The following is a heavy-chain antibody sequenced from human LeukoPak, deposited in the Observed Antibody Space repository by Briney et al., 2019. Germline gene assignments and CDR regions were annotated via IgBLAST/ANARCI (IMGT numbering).Heavy chain of an antibody. Sequence: SETLSLTCAVSGGSISSYYWSWIRQPPGKGLEWIGYIYNGDTNYNPSLKSRVTISVDTSKNQFSLKLSSVTAADAAVYYCARYRAFDIWGQGTMVTVSS. CDR1: GGSISSYY. J-gene: IGHJ3*02. CDR2: IYNGDT. CDR3: ARYRAFDI. V-gene: IGHV4-59*01.